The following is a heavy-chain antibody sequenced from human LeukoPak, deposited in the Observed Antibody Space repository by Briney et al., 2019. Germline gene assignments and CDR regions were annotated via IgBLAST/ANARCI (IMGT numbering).Heavy chain of an antibody. V-gene: IGHV3-23*01. CDR3: AKALSGTLAGNFDY. Sequence: GGSLTLSCAASGFTFSSYAMNWVRQAPGKGLEWVSTITGSGGSTYCADSVKGRFTVSRDNSKNTLYLQMNSLRAEDTAVYYCAKALSGTLAGNFDYWGQGTLVTVSS. J-gene: IGHJ4*02. CDR1: GFTFSSYA. CDR2: ITGSGGST. D-gene: IGHD1-1*01.